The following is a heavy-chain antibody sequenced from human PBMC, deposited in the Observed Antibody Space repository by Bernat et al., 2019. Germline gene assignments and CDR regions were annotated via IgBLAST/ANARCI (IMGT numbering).Heavy chain of an antibody. CDR1: GFTFSSYG. CDR3: AKGGRDGDYVYDY. V-gene: IGHV3-30*18. D-gene: IGHD4-17*01. Sequence: QVQLVESGGGVVQPGRSLRLSCAASGFTFSSYGMHWVRQAPGKGLEWVAVISYDGSNKYYADSVKGRFTISRDNSKNTLYLQMNSLRAEDTAVYYCAKGGRDGDYVYDYWGQVTLVAVSS. CDR2: ISYDGSNK. J-gene: IGHJ4*02.